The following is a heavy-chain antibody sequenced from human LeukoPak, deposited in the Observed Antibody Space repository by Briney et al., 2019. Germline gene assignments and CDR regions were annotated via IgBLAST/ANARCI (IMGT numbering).Heavy chain of an antibody. Sequence: ASVKVSCKASGYTFTSYGISWVRQAPGQGLEWMGWINTNTGNPTYAQGFTGRFVFSLDTSVSTAYLQISSLKAEDTAVYYCARGSCSSTSCYYYYGMDVWGQGTTVTVSS. CDR3: ARGSCSSTSCYYYYGMDV. D-gene: IGHD2-2*01. J-gene: IGHJ6*02. V-gene: IGHV7-4-1*02. CDR1: GYTFTSYG. CDR2: INTNTGNP.